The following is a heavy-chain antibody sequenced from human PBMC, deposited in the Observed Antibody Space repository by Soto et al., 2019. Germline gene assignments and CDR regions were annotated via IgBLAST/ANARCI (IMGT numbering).Heavy chain of an antibody. Sequence: QVQLQESGPGLVKPSQTLSLTCTVSGGSISSGDYYWSWIRQPPGKGLEWIGYIYYSGSTYYHPSLKSRLTLSVETAKNQFSLKLSSVTAADTAVYYFARVGGFGATTIDYWGQGTLVTVSS. CDR2: IYYSGST. CDR3: ARVGGFGATTIDY. J-gene: IGHJ4*02. CDR1: GGSISSGDYY. V-gene: IGHV4-30-4*01. D-gene: IGHD3-10*01.